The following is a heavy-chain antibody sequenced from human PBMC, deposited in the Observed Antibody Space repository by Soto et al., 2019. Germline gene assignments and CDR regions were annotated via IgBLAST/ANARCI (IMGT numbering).Heavy chain of an antibody. D-gene: IGHD3-9*01. CDR1: GFTFSSYA. CDR2: ISGSGGST. Sequence: PVGSLRLSCAASGFTFSSYAMSWVRQAPGKRLEWVSAISGSGGSTYYADSVKGRFTISRDNSKNTLYLQMNSLRAEDTAVYYCAKDFDPSLWGGPQHPYYFDYWGQGTLVTVSS. V-gene: IGHV3-23*01. CDR3: AKDFDPSLWGGPQHPYYFDY. J-gene: IGHJ4*02.